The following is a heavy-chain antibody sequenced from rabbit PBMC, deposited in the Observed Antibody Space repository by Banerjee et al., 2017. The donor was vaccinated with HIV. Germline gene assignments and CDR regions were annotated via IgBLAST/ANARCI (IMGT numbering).Heavy chain of an antibody. Sequence: QSLEESGGDLVKPGASLTLTCTASGFSVSSSYYMCWVRQAPGKGLEWIGCIGTGSGNTYYASWAKGRFTISKTSSTTVTLQMTSLTAADTATYFCASGRYYTYNYALNLWGPGTLVTVS. J-gene: IGHJ4*01. V-gene: IGHV1S40*01. CDR3: ASGRYYTYNYALNL. CDR1: GFSVSSSYY. D-gene: IGHD6-1*01. CDR2: IGTGSGNT.